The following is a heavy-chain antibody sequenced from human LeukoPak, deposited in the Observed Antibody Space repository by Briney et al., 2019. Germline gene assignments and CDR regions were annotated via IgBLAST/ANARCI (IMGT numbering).Heavy chain of an antibody. CDR1: GYTFNVYY. Sequence: ASVKVSCKASGYTFNVYYMHWVRQAPGQGLEWMGWINPNSGGTNYAQKFQGRVTMTRDTSISTAYMELSRLRSDDTAVYYCARLGYSSGWYWGQGTLVTVSS. J-gene: IGHJ4*02. D-gene: IGHD6-19*01. V-gene: IGHV1-2*02. CDR3: ARLGYSSGWY. CDR2: INPNSGGT.